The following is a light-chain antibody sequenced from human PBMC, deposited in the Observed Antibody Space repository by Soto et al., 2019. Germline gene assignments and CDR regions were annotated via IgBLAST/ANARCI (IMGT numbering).Light chain of an antibody. Sequence: QSVLTQPPSVSEAPRQRVTISCSGSSSNIGNNAVNWYQQLPGKAPKLLIYYDDLLPSGVSDRFSGSKSGTSASLAISGLQSEDEADYYCAAWDDSLNGRLFGTGTKLTVL. CDR1: SSNIGNNA. CDR3: AAWDDSLNGRL. CDR2: YDD. V-gene: IGLV1-36*01. J-gene: IGLJ1*01.